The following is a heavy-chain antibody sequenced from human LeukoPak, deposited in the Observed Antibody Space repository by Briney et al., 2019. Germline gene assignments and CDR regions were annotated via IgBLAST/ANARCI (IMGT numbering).Heavy chain of an antibody. CDR1: GDSISSTTYY. V-gene: IGHV4-39*07. CDR3: ARTHYYYYYMDV. Sequence: PSETLSLTCTVSGDSISSTTYYCAWIRQPPGKGLEWIGSIYYSGSTYYNPSLKSRVTISVDTSKTQFSLRLSSVTAADTAVYYCARTHYYYYYMDVWGKGTTVTISS. J-gene: IGHJ6*03. CDR2: IYYSGST.